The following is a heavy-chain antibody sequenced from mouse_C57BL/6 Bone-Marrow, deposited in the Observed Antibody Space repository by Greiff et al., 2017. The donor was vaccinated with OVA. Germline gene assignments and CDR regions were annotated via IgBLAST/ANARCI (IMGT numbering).Heavy chain of an antibody. J-gene: IGHJ2*01. V-gene: IGHV1-7*01. CDR3: ARGGYYGKIFDY. D-gene: IGHD1-1*01. CDR2: INPSSGYT. CDR1: GYTFTSYW. Sequence: VQLQQSGAELAKPGASVKLSCKASGYTFTSYWMHWVKQRPGQGLEWIGYINPSSGYTKYNQKFQDKATLTADTSSSTAYMQLSSLTYEDSAVYYCARGGYYGKIFDYWGQGTTLTVSS.